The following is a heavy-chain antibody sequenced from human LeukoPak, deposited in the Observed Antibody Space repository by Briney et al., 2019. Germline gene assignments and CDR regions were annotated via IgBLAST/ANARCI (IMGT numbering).Heavy chain of an antibody. V-gene: IGHV3-23*01. J-gene: IGHJ4*02. CDR2: ISGDGAVS. D-gene: IGHD2-8*01. CDR1: GFTFDDYA. CDR3: AQNRLDCTNTPCYVY. Sequence: GRSLRLSCAASGFTFDDYAMHWVRQAPGKGLEWVSAISGDGAVSYYADSVKGRFTISRDNSKSTLYLQMNSLRAEDTAVYYCAQNRLDCTNTPCYVYWGQGTLVTVSS.